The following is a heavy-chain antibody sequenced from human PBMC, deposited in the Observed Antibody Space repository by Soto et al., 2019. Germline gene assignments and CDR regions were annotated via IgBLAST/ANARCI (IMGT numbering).Heavy chain of an antibody. D-gene: IGHD1-1*01. CDR1: GYAFTTYG. CDR3: ARGRYGDY. Sequence: QVHLVQSGAEVKKPGASVKVSCQASGYAFTTYGITWVRQAPGQGLEWMGWISAHTGNTNYAQKLQGRVTVTRDTSTSTAYMDLGSLRSDDTAVYYCARGRYGDYWGQGALVTVSS. CDR2: ISAHTGNT. V-gene: IGHV1-18*01. J-gene: IGHJ4*02.